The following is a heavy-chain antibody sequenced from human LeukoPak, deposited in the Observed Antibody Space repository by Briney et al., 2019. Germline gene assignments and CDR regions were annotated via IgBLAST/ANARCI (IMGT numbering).Heavy chain of an antibody. V-gene: IGHV1-2*02. CDR2: INPLSGGT. J-gene: IGHJ5*02. CDR1: GYTFTGYY. Sequence: ASVKVSCKASGYTFTGYYMNWLRQAPGQGLEWVGWINPLSGGTNYAQKFQGRVTMTRDTSISTAYMELSRLGSDDTAVYYCARDQLGEQYNWNYETGGGFDPWGQGTLVTVSS. CDR3: ARDQLGEQYNWNYETGGGFDP. D-gene: IGHD1-7*01.